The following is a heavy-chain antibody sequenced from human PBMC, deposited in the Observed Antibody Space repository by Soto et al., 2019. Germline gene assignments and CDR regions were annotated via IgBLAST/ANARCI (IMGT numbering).Heavy chain of an antibody. Sequence: PGGSLRLSCAASGFTFSSCAMHWVRQAPGKGLEWVALISYDGSNKYYADSVKGRFTISRDNSKNTLYLQMNSLRAEDTAVYYCAKDCDSGYYFYYYSYGMDVWGQRTTVTVSS. CDR2: ISYDGSNK. CDR3: AKDCDSGYYFYYYSYGMDV. J-gene: IGHJ6*02. D-gene: IGHD5-12*01. CDR1: GFTFSSCA. V-gene: IGHV3-30-3*01.